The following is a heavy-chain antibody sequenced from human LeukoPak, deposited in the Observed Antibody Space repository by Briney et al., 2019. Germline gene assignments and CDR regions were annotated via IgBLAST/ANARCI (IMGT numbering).Heavy chain of an antibody. CDR2: IYYSGST. J-gene: IGHJ6*02. CDR3: ARDLAAEGDYYGMDV. V-gene: IGHV4-59*02. Sequence: SETLSLTCTVSGGSVSSHYWSWIRQPPGKGLEWIGYIYYSGSTNYNPSLKSRVTISVDTSKNQFSLKLSSVTAADTAVYYCARDLAAEGDYYGMDVWGQGTTVTVSS. CDR1: GGSVSSHY. D-gene: IGHD6-13*01.